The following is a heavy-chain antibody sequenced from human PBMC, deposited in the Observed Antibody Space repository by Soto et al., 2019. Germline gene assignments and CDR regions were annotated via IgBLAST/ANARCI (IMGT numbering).Heavy chain of an antibody. D-gene: IGHD1-26*01. CDR2: ISSSGSTI. CDR3: ARGGSGSYKYFQH. J-gene: IGHJ1*01. Sequence: GGSLRLSWAASGFTFSSYEMNWVRQAPGKGLEWVSYISSSGSTIYYADSVKGRFTISRDNAKNSLYLQMNSLRAEDTAVYYCARGGSGSYKYFQHWGQGTLVTVSS. CDR1: GFTFSSYE. V-gene: IGHV3-48*03.